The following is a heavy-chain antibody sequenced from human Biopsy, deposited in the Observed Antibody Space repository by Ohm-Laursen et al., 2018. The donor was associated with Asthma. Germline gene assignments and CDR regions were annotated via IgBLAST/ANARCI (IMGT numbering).Heavy chain of an antibody. CDR1: RGSFRGYV. D-gene: IGHD2-8*01. CDR3: ASGPQWSGLDV. Sequence: SQTLSLTCAYRGSFRGYVWTWIRQPPGKGLEWIGEIPQGGATTFNPSLKSRVTISIDPSKGQLSLRLTSMTAADTAVYYCASGPQWSGLDVWGQGTTVTVSS. V-gene: IGHV4-34*01. CDR2: IPQGGAT. J-gene: IGHJ6*02.